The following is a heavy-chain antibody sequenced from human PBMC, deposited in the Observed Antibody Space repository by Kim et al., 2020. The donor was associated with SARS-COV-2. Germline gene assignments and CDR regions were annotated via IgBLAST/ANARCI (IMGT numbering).Heavy chain of an antibody. D-gene: IGHD6-6*01. J-gene: IGHJ6*02. V-gene: IGHV4-59*01. CDR3: ARESSSSSYYYYGMDV. Sequence: SLKSRVTISVDTSKNQFSLKLSSVTAADTAVYYCARESSSSSYYYYGMDVWGQGTTVTVSS.